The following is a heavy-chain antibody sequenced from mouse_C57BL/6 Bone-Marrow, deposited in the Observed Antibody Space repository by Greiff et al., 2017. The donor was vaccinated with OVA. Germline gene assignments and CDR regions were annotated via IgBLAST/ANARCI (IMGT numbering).Heavy chain of an antibody. CDR3: ARNFGYAWYFDV. Sequence: VKLMESGPGLVAPSQRLSITCTASGFSFTSYAISWVRQPPGKGLEWLGVIWTGGGTNYNSALKSRLSISKDNSKSQVYLKMNSLQTDDTARYYCARNFGYAWYFDVWGTGTTVTVSS. CDR1: GFSFTSYA. J-gene: IGHJ1*03. D-gene: IGHD2-2*01. V-gene: IGHV2-9-1*01. CDR2: IWTGGGT.